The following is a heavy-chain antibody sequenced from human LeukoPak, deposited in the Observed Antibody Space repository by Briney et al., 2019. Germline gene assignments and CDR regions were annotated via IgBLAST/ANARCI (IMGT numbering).Heavy chain of an antibody. CDR3: ARERAIASLRPYYFDY. J-gene: IGHJ4*02. V-gene: IGHV3-11*01. Sequence: PGGSLRLSCAASGFTFSDYYMSWIRQAPGKGLEWISYISSSSSTIYYADSVKGRFTISRDSARNSLYLQMNSLRAEDTAVYYCARERAIASLRPYYFDYWGQGTLVTVSS. D-gene: IGHD6-6*01. CDR1: GFTFSDYY. CDR2: ISSSSSTI.